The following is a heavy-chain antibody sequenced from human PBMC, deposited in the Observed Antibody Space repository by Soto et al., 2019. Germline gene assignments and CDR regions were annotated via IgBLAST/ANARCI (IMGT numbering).Heavy chain of an antibody. CDR1: GFTLSSYA. V-gene: IGHV3-30-3*01. CDR2: VSCAGTST. D-gene: IGHD2-8*01. Sequence: QVQLVESGGGVVQPGRSLRLSCAASGFTLSSYAMHWVRQAPGKGLEWVAGVSCAGTSTYYADSGMGRFTISRDNYRDTVYLQLNSLRTEDTDVYQCAKDPGHDGDEYSTFDYWGQGTLVTVSS. CDR3: AKDPGHDGDEYSTFDY. J-gene: IGHJ4*02.